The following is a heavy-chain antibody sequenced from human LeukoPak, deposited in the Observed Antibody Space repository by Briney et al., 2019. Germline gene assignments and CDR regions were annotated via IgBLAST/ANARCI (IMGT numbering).Heavy chain of an antibody. D-gene: IGHD3-10*01. J-gene: IGHJ6*04. V-gene: IGHV4-34*01. CDR1: GGSFSGYY. Sequence: PSETLSLTCAVYGGSFSGYYWSWIRQPPGKGLEWIGEINHSGSTNYNPSLKSRVTLSVDTFKNQFSLRLSSVTAADTAVYYCARGGGQGLLWFGELLYYYGMDVWGKGTTVTVSS. CDR2: INHSGST. CDR3: ARGGGQGLLWFGELLYYYGMDV.